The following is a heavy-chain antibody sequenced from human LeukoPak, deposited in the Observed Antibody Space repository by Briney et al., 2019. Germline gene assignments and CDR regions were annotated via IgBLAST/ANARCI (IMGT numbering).Heavy chain of an antibody. CDR3: AANYYDSSGYYTPSFDY. Sequence: PSETLSLTCTVSGGSISSYYWSWIRQPPGKGLEWIGYIYYSGSTNYNPSLKSRVTISVDTSKNQFSLKLSSVTAADTAVYYCAANYYDSSGYYTPSFDYWGQGTPVTVSS. CDR2: IYYSGST. V-gene: IGHV4-59*01. D-gene: IGHD3-22*01. J-gene: IGHJ4*02. CDR1: GGSISSYY.